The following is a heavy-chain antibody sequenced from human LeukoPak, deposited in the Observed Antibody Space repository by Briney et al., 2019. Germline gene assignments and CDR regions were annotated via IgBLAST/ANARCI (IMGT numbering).Heavy chain of an antibody. Sequence: GESLKISCKGSGYSFTSYWIGWVRQMPGKGLEWMGIIYPGDSDTRYSPSFQGQVTISADKSISTAYLQWSSLEASDTAMYYCARRVDSSSWYNWFDPWGQGTLVTVSS. CDR1: GYSFTSYW. J-gene: IGHJ5*02. CDR2: IYPGDSDT. CDR3: ARRVDSSSWYNWFDP. V-gene: IGHV5-51*01. D-gene: IGHD6-13*01.